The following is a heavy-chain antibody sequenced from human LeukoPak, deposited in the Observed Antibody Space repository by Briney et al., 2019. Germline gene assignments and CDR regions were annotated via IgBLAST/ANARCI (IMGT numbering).Heavy chain of an antibody. J-gene: IGHJ4*02. CDR3: ARRRRLSSTSCYADY. V-gene: IGHV5-51*01. Sequence: GESLKISCKGSGYRFTSYWIGWVRQMPGKGLEWMGIIYPGDSDTRYSPSFQSQVTISADKSISTAYLQWSSLKASDTAMYYCARRRRLSSTSCYADYWGQGTLVTVSS. D-gene: IGHD2-2*01. CDR1: GYRFTSYW. CDR2: IYPGDSDT.